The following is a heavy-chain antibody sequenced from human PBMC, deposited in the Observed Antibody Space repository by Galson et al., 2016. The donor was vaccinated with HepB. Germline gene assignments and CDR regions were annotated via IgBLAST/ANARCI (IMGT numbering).Heavy chain of an antibody. V-gene: IGHV1-69*06. CDR2: IIPMFDTA. Sequence: SVKVSCKASGGTFDSFAFNWVRQAPGQGLEWMGGIIPMFDTANYAQKFQGRVTITADKSTSTAYMELSSLRSDDTAAYYCATEFYHDTGDYFGRFNDYGLAVWGQGTTVTVSS. CDR3: ATEFYHDTGDYFGRFNDYGLAV. D-gene: IGHD3-22*01. J-gene: IGHJ6*02. CDR1: GGTFDSFA.